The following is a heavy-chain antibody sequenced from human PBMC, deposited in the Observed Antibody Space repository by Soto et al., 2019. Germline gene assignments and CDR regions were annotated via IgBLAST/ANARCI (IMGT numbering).Heavy chain of an antibody. J-gene: IGHJ5*02. Sequence: QVQLQESGPGLVKPSQTLSLTCTVSGGSISSGGYYWSWIREHPGKGLEWIGNIYYSGSTYYNPSLKSRVTISVDPSKNHFSLKLSSVTAADTAVYYCARTSYASSGTAADPWGQGTLVTVSS. CDR2: IYYSGST. V-gene: IGHV4-31*03. CDR3: ARTSYASSGTAADP. CDR1: GGSISSGGYY. D-gene: IGHD3-22*01.